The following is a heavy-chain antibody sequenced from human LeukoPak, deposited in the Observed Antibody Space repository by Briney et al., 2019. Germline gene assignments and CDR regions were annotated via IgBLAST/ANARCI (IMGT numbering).Heavy chain of an antibody. CDR2: ISSSSSYI. CDR1: GFTFTTYS. J-gene: IGHJ4*02. D-gene: IGHD2-2*02. Sequence: GGSLRLSCAASGFTFTTYSMHWARQAPGKGLEWVSSISSSSSYIYYADSVKGRFTISRDNARNSLYLQMNSLRAEDTAVYYCATVRPGFCSSTTCYTDYWGQGTLVTVSS. V-gene: IGHV3-21*01. CDR3: ATVRPGFCSSTTCYTDY.